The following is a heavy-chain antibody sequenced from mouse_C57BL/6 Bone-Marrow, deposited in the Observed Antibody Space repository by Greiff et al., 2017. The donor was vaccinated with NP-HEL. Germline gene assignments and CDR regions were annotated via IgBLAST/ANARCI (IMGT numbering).Heavy chain of an antibody. V-gene: IGHV1-9*01. J-gene: IGHJ1*03. CDR2: ILPGSGST. CDR1: GYTFTGYW. D-gene: IGHD4-1*01. Sequence: VQLMESGAELMKPGASVKLSCKATGYTFTGYWIEWVKQRPGHGLEWIGEILPGSGSTNYNEKFKGKGTFTADTSSNTAYMQLSSLTTGDSAIYYCARWNWDVWYFDVWGTGTTVTVSS. CDR3: ARWNWDVWYFDV.